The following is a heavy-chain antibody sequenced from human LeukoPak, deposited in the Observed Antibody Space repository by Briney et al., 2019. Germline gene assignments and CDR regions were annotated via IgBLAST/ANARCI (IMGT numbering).Heavy chain of an antibody. CDR3: ARLGDCGHDCYSHDY. CDR1: GGSFSGYY. V-gene: IGHV4-34*01. Sequence: SETLSLTCAVYGGSFSGYYWSWIRQPPGKGLEWIGEIHHTGSTNYNPSLKSRVTISVDTSKNQFSLKLSSVTAADTAVYYCARLGDCGHDCYSHDYWGQGTLVTVSS. CDR2: IHHTGST. D-gene: IGHD2-21*01. J-gene: IGHJ4*02.